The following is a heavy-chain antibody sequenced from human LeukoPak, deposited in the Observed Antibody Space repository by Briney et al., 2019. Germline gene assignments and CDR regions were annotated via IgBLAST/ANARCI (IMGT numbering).Heavy chain of an antibody. CDR3: ARGGVSYDYVWGSYRYLSWFDP. Sequence: PETLSLTCAVYGGSFSGYYWSWIRQPPGKGLEWIGEINHSGSTNYNPSLKSRVTISVDTSKNQFSLKLSSVTAADTAVYYCARGGVSYDYVWGSYRYLSWFDPWGQGTLVTVSS. CDR1: GGSFSGYY. D-gene: IGHD3-16*02. V-gene: IGHV4-34*01. CDR2: INHSGST. J-gene: IGHJ5*02.